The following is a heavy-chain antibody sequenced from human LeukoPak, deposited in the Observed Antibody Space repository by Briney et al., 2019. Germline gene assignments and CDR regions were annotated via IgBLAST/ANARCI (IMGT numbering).Heavy chain of an antibody. Sequence: GGSLRLSCAASGFTFSHYAMHWVRQAPGKGREYVSAISSNGGSTYYANSVKGRFTISRDNSKNTLYLQMGNLRAEDMGVYYCARDSITVSVGAFDIWGQGTMVIVSS. J-gene: IGHJ3*02. CDR3: ARDSITVSVGAFDI. CDR2: ISSNGGST. CDR1: GFTFSHYA. D-gene: IGHD2-2*01. V-gene: IGHV3-64*01.